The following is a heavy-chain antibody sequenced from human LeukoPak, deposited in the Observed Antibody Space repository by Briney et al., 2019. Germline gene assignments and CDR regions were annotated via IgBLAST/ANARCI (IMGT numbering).Heavy chain of an antibody. CDR2: IKSKTDGGTT. V-gene: IGHV3-15*01. D-gene: IGHD3-10*01. CDR1: GFTFSNAW. J-gene: IGHJ4*02. Sequence: PGGSLRLSCAASGFTFSNAWMSWVRQAPGKGLEWVGRIKSKTDGGTTDCAAPVKGRFTISRDDSKNTLYLQMNSLKTEDTAVYYCTTVLWDYYGSGSYSFDYWGQGALVTVSS. CDR3: TTVLWDYYGSGSYSFDY.